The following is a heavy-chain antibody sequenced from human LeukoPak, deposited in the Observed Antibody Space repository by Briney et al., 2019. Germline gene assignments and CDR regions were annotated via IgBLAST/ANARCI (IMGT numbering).Heavy chain of an antibody. J-gene: IGHJ4*02. D-gene: IGHD5-18*01. V-gene: IGHV4-59*01. CDR2: IYYSGST. CDR1: GGSISSYY. CDR3: ARDGGLDTALVTGVFDF. Sequence: SETLSLTCTVSGGSISSYYWSWIRQPPGKGLEWIGYIYYSGSTNYNPSLKSRVTISVDTSKSQFSLKLSSVTAADTAVYYCARDGGLDTALVTGVFDFWGQGTLVTVSS.